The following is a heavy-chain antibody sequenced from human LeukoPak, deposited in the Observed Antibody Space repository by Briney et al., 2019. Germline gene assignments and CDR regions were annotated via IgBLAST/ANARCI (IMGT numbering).Heavy chain of an antibody. J-gene: IGHJ6*02. V-gene: IGHV3-15*01. CDR2: IKSKTDGGTT. CDR3: TTDRVPLWFGAVGDV. Sequence: PGGSLRLSCAASGFTFSNAWMSWVRQAPGKGLEWVGRIKSKTDGGTTDYAAPVKGRFTVSRDDSKNTLYLQMNSLKTEDTAVYYCTTDRVPLWFGAVGDVWGQGTTVTVSS. D-gene: IGHD3-10*01. CDR1: GFTFSNAW.